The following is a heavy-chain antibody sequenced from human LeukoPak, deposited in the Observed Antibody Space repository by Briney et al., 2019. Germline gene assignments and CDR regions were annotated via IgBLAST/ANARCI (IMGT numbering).Heavy chain of an antibody. CDR2: IDTSGST. CDR3: ARNPSRNDVGSGYYYNLFDP. Sequence: SETLSLTCIVSGGSLSSGNYFWTCIRQPAGKGLEWIGRIDTSGSTNYSPSLKSRVTMSVDTSKNQFSLNLNSVTAADTPMYYCARNPSRNDVGSGYYYNLFDPWGQGTLVTVSS. CDR1: GGSLSSGNYF. V-gene: IGHV4-61*02. J-gene: IGHJ5*02. D-gene: IGHD3-3*01.